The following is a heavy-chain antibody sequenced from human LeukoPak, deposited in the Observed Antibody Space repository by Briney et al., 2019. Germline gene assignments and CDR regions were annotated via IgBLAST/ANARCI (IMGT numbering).Heavy chain of an antibody. J-gene: IGHJ4*02. CDR1: GFTFSSHW. Sequence: TGGSLRLSCAASGFTFSSHWMHWVRQAPGKGLEWVSAMSGSGGTTYYADSVKGRFTISRDNSKNTLYLQMNSLRAEDTAIYYCAKGSIAVALFDSWGQGTLVTVSS. V-gene: IGHV3-23*01. CDR3: AKGSIAVALFDS. D-gene: IGHD6-19*01. CDR2: MSGSGGTT.